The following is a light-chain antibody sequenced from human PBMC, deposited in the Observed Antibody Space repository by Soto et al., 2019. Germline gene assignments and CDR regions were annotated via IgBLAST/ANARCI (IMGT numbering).Light chain of an antibody. CDR1: SSNIGSNT. CDR3: AAWDDSLDGFWV. CDR2: NNN. J-gene: IGLJ3*02. V-gene: IGLV1-44*01. Sequence: QSVLTQPPSASGTPGQRVTISCSGSSSNIGSNTVSWYQQFPGTAPKLLIHNNNQRPSGVPDRFSCSKSGTSASLAISGLQSDDEADYYCAAWDDSLDGFWVFGGGTKLTVL.